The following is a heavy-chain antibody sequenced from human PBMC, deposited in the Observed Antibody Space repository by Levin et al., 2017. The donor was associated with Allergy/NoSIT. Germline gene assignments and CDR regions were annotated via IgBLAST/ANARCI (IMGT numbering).Heavy chain of an antibody. CDR3: ARDDGSGGPFDY. Sequence: GGSLRLSCAVSGFSVSSNYMSWVRQAPGKGLEWVSVIYDSGNTYYADSVRGRFTIFRDNSKNTLYLQVNSLRTEDTAVYYCARDDGSGGPFDYWGQGTLVTVSS. D-gene: IGHD3-10*01. CDR1: GFSVSSNY. J-gene: IGHJ4*02. V-gene: IGHV3-66*03. CDR2: IYDSGNT.